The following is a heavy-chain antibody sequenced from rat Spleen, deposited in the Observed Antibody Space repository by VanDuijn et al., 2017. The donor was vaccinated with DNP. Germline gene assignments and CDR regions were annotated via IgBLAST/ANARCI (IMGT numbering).Heavy chain of an antibody. CDR1: GFTFSDYY. V-gene: IGHV5-20*01. CDR3: TTDLLRRAPFRDYYVMDA. D-gene: IGHD1-11*01. J-gene: IGHJ2*01. CDR2: ISYDGGST. Sequence: EVQLVESGGGLVQPGRSLKLSCAASGFTFSDYYMAWVRQAPTKGLEWVASISYDGGSTYYRDSVKGRFTISRDNAKSSLYLQMDSLRSEDTATYYCTTDLLRRAPFRDYYVMDAWGQGVMVTVSS.